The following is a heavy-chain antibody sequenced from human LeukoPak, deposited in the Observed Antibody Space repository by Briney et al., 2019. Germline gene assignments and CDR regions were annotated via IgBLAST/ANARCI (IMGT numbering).Heavy chain of an antibody. CDR2: IRTNGNRYAT. D-gene: IGHD3-10*01. J-gene: IGHJ4*02. CDR1: GLTFSGAD. CDR3: IHYGSGSYSTDY. Sequence: GGSLRLSCAASGLTFSGADMHWVRQASGKGLEWVGRIRTNGNRYATAYAASVKGRFTISRDDSKNTAYLQMNSLKTEDTAVYYCIHYGSGSYSTDYWGQGTLVTVSS. V-gene: IGHV3-73*01.